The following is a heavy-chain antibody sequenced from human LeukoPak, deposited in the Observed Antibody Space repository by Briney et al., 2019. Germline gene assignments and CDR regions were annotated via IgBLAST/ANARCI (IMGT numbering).Heavy chain of an antibody. V-gene: IGHV1-2*02. D-gene: IGHD3-3*01. CDR2: INPNSGGT. CDR1: GYTFTGYY. Sequence: ASVKVSCKASGYTFTGYYMHWVRQAPGQGLEWMGWINPNSGGTNYAQKFQGRVTMTRDTSISTAYVELSRLRSDDTAVYYCARDPGRYDFWSGYYGYYFDYWGQGTLVTVSS. CDR3: ARDPGRYDFWSGYYGYYFDY. J-gene: IGHJ4*02.